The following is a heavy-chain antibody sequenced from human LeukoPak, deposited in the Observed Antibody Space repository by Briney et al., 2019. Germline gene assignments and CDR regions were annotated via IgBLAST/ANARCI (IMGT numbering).Heavy chain of an antibody. CDR2: IHHTGTP. V-gene: IGHV4-34*01. D-gene: IGHD7-27*01. CDR3: MRHASGEPPRY. Sequence: SETLSLTCAVYGGSFSGYYWSWIRQPPGKGLEWIASIHHTGTPYYNPSLKSRVTISVDTSKNQFSLQFSSVIAADTAVYYCMRHASGEPPRYWGQGTLVTASS. J-gene: IGHJ4*02. CDR1: GGSFSGYY.